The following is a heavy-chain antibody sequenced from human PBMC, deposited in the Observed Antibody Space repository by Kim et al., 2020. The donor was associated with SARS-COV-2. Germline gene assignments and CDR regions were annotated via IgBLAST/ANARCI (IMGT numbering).Heavy chain of an antibody. D-gene: IGHD3-3*01. CDR2: ISAYNGNT. CDR1: GYTFTSYG. V-gene: IGHV1-18*01. CDR3: ARVYYDFWSGFNWFDP. J-gene: IGHJ5*02. Sequence: ASVKVSCKASGYTFTSYGISWVRQAPGQGLEWMGWISAYNGNTNYAQKLQGRVTMTTDTSTSTAYMELRSLRSDDTAVYYCARVYYDFWSGFNWFDPWGQGTLVTVSS.